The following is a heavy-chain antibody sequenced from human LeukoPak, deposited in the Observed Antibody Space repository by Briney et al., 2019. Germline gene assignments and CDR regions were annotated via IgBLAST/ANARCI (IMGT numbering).Heavy chain of an antibody. D-gene: IGHD3-9*01. J-gene: IGHJ3*02. CDR1: GYTFTGCY. CDR2: INPNSGGT. V-gene: IGHV1-2*02. Sequence: GASVTVSCKASGYTFTGCYMHLVRQAPGQGLEWMGLINPNSGGTNNAHKFQGRVTMTMDRAISTASLELNRLSFDDAAVYYCERVVYDIFIGFYAFDIWGQGTMVTVSS. CDR3: ERVVYDIFIGFYAFDI.